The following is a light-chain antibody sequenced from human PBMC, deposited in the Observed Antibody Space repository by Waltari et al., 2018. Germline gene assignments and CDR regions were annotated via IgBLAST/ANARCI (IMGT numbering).Light chain of an antibody. J-gene: IGLJ3*02. Sequence: QSALTPPASVSGSPGQAINISCTGTHSDVGAYNLVSWYQQYPGRATRLMIYEARNRPSGVSNRFSASKSGNTASLTISGLQADDEADYYCCSYGGSYTWVFGGGTKVTVL. V-gene: IGLV2-23*01. CDR2: EAR. CDR3: CSYGGSYTWV. CDR1: HSDVGAYNL.